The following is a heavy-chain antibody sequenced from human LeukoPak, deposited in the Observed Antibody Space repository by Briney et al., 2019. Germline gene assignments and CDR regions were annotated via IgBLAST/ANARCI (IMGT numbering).Heavy chain of an antibody. CDR2: ISSSGSTI. CDR1: GFTFSSYW. D-gene: IGHD4-17*01. V-gene: IGHV3-48*04. CDR3: ARPPTDDAFDI. Sequence: GGSLRLSCAASGFTFSSYWMSWVRQAPGKGLEWVSYISSSGSTIYYADSVKGRFTISRDNAKNSLYLQMNSLRVEDTAVYYCARPPTDDAFDIWGQGTMVTVSS. J-gene: IGHJ3*02.